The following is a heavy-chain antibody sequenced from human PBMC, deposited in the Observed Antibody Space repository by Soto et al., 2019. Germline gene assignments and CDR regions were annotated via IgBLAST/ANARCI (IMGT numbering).Heavy chain of an antibody. CDR1: GYTFISNW. D-gene: IGHD3-22*01. J-gene: IGHJ5*02. CDR3: ARDHSVTTSGYSYWWFDP. CDR2: INPSGGIT. V-gene: IGHV1-46*01. Sequence: QVQLVQSGAEVQKPGASVKVSRKASGYTFISNWIHWVRQAPGQGLQWMGVINPSGGITVYAQMFQGRVTMTRDTSTTTVYMELSSLRSEDTAVYYCARDHSVTTSGYSYWWFDPWGQGTLVAVSS.